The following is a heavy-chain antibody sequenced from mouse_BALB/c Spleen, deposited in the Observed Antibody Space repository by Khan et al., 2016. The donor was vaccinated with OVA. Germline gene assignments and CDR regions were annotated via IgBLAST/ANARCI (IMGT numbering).Heavy chain of an antibody. Sequence: VQLQQSGTVLARPGASVKMSCKASGYTFTSYWMHWVKQRPGQGLEWIGDIYPGNTDTNYNQKFKGKAKLTAVTSTSTAYMALSSLTNEDSAVYYCTRRNWDVAWFAYWGQGTLVTVAA. CDR2: IYPGNTDT. CDR3: TRRNWDVAWFAY. V-gene: IGHV1-5*01. CDR1: GYTFTSYW. J-gene: IGHJ3*01. D-gene: IGHD4-1*01.